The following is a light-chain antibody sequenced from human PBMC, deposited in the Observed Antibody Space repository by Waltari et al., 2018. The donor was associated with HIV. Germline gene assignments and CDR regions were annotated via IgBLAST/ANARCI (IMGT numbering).Light chain of an antibody. J-gene: IGLJ2*01. CDR3: AAWGNSLSLL. CDR2: RNN. V-gene: IGLV1-47*01. Sequence: QSVLTQPPSASGTPGQGVTISCSGSSSNIGSNYVYWYQQLPGTAPKLLLYRNNQRPSGVPDRFSGSKSGISASLAISGLRSEDEADYYCAAWGNSLSLLFGGGTKLTVL. CDR1: SSNIGSNY.